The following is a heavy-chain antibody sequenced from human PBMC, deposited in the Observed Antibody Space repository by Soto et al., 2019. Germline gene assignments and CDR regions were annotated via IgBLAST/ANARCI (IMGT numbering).Heavy chain of an antibody. CDR2: ISGSGGST. CDR3: AKDRHRSAYYYDSSGYYDAFDI. Sequence: GGSLRLSCAASGFTFSSYAMSWVRQAPGKGLEWVSDISGSGGSTYYADSVKGRFTISRDNSKNTLYLQMNSLRAEDTAVYYCAKDRHRSAYYYDSSGYYDAFDIWGQGTMVTVSS. CDR1: GFTFSSYA. J-gene: IGHJ3*02. D-gene: IGHD3-22*01. V-gene: IGHV3-23*01.